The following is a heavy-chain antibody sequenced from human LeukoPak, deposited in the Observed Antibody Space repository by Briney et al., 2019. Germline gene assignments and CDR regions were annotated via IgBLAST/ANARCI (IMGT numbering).Heavy chain of an antibody. J-gene: IGHJ4*02. V-gene: IGHV3-48*04. CDR3: ARGTGYPYYFDY. D-gene: IGHD3/OR15-3a*01. Sequence: GGSLRLSCAASGFTLSTYWMHWVRQAPGKGLEWVSYISSSDSTTYYADSVKGRFTISRDNAKNSLYLQLNSLRAEDTAVYYCARGTGYPYYFDYWGQGTLVTVSS. CDR2: ISSSDSTT. CDR1: GFTLSTYW.